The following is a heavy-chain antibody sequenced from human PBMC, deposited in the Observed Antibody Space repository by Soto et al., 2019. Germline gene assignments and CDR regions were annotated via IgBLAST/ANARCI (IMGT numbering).Heavy chain of an antibody. Sequence: EVQLVESGGGLVQPGGSLKLSCAASGFTFSVSAMHWVRQASGKGLEWLGRIRSKTNSYAATYAASVKGRFTISRDDSKNTAYLKMNGLKTEDRAVYYWARTCGGCDLLYGGDVWGQGTTVTVSS. CDR1: GFTFSVSA. D-gene: IGHD5-12*01. CDR3: ARTCGGCDLLYGGDV. CDR2: IRSKTNSYAA. V-gene: IGHV3-73*01. J-gene: IGHJ6*02.